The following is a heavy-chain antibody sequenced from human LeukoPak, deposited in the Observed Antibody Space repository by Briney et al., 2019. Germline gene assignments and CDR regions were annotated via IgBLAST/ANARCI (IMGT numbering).Heavy chain of an antibody. CDR2: ISSNGKNK. CDR1: GFTFSSYG. Sequence: PGGSLRLSCAASGFTFSSYGIHWVRQAPGKWLEWVALISSNGKNKDYADSVKGRFTISRDNSENTLYLQMNSLRAEDTAVYNCARPMYYYDSSGSLAVWGQGTTVTVTS. V-gene: IGHV3-30*04. J-gene: IGHJ6*02. CDR3: ARPMYYYDSSGSLAV. D-gene: IGHD3-22*01.